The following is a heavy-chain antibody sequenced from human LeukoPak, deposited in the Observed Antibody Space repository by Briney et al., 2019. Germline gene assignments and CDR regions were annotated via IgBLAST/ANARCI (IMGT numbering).Heavy chain of an antibody. CDR2: ISSSSSPI. V-gene: IGHV3-48*04. D-gene: IGHD3-3*01. CDR1: GFTFSSYS. Sequence: GGSLRLSCAASGFTFSSYSMNWVRQTPGKGLAWVSYISSSSSPIYYADSVKGRFTISRDNAKNSLYLQMNSLRAEDTAVYYCARVGIVWSGYSVFDYWGQGALVTVSS. J-gene: IGHJ4*02. CDR3: ARVGIVWSGYSVFDY.